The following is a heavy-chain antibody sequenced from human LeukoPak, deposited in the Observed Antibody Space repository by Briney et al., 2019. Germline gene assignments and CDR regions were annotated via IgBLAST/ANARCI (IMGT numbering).Heavy chain of an antibody. V-gene: IGHV1-69*01. J-gene: IGHJ3*02. CDR2: IPIFGTA. Sequence: IPIFGTANYAQKFQGRVTITSDESTSTAYMELSSLRSEDTAVYYCASLYCGGDCYSRAFDIWGQGTMVTVSS. D-gene: IGHD2-21*02. CDR3: ASLYCGGDCYSRAFDI.